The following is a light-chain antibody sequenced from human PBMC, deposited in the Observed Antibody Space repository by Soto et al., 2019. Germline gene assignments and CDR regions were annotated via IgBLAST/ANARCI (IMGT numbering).Light chain of an antibody. V-gene: IGKV1-33*01. J-gene: IGKJ5*01. CDR2: DTS. CDR3: QQYDNLPIT. Sequence: DIQMTQSPSSLSASVGDRVTITCQARQDIKHYLNWYQQKPGNAPNLLIYDTSVLETGVPSRFSGSGSGTDFTFTISSLQPEDIATYYCQQYDNLPITFGQGTRLEIK. CDR1: QDIKHY.